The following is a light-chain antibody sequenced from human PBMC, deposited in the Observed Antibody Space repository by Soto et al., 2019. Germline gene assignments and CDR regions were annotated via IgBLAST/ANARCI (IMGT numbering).Light chain of an antibody. Sequence: DIQMTQSQSSLSASVGDRVTITCRASQGISNYLAWYQQKPGKVPKLLIYSASTLQLGVPSRFSGSDSGTDCTLIISSLQPEDVATYYCQKHNSAPFTFGPGNEEDIK. J-gene: IGKJ3*01. CDR1: QGISNY. CDR2: SAS. V-gene: IGKV1-27*01. CDR3: QKHNSAPFT.